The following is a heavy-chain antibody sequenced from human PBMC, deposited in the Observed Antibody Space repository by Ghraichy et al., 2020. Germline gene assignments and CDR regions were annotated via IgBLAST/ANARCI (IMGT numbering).Heavy chain of an antibody. Sequence: SETLSLTCTVTGGSINNYYWSWIRQAPGKALEWIGYIWYTGTTHYNPSLMSRVTMSVETSQNRFSLELTAVTAADTAVYYCARRAGELWFGEFDSWGQGALVTVSS. J-gene: IGHJ4*02. CDR3: ARRAGELWFGEFDS. CDR1: GGSINNYY. V-gene: IGHV4-59*08. CDR2: IWYTGTT. D-gene: IGHD3-10*01.